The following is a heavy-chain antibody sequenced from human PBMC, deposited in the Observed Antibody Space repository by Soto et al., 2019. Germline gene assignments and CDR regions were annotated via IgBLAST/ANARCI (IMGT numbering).Heavy chain of an antibody. CDR1: GYSISSGYY. V-gene: IGHV4-38-2*01. CDR2: IYHSGST. Sequence: SETLSLTCAVSGYSISSGYYWGWIRQPPGKGLEWIGSIYHSGSTYDNPSLKSRVTISVDTSKNQFSLKLSSVTAADTAVYYCARVDRQQLDYWGQGTLVTVSS. J-gene: IGHJ4*02. CDR3: ARVDRQQLDY. D-gene: IGHD6-13*01.